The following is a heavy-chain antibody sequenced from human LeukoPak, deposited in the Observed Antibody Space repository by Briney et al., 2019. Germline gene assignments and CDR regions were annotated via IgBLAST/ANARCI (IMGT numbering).Heavy chain of an antibody. CDR3: ARRGSSSWPNWFDP. Sequence: GGSLRLSCAASGFTFSSYWMTWVRQTPGKGLEWVANIKQDGSEKYYVDSVKGRFTISRDNAKNSLYLQMNSLRAEDTAVYYCARRGSSSWPNWFDPWGQGTLITVSS. D-gene: IGHD6-13*01. J-gene: IGHJ5*02. V-gene: IGHV3-7*03. CDR2: IKQDGSEK. CDR1: GFTFSSYW.